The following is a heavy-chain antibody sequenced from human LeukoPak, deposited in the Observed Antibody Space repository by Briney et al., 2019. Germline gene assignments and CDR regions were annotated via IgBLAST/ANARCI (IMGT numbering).Heavy chain of an antibody. J-gene: IGHJ4*02. CDR3: ARVPRYYDSSGYYRFFDY. CDR2: INPNSGGT. D-gene: IGHD3-22*01. V-gene: IGHV1-2*02. Sequence: ASVKVSCKASGYTFTGYYMHWVRQAPGQGLGWMGWINPNSGGTNYAQKFQGRVTMTRDTSISTAYMELSRLRSDDTAVYYCARVPRYYDSSGYYRFFDYWGQGTLVTVSS. CDR1: GYTFTGYY.